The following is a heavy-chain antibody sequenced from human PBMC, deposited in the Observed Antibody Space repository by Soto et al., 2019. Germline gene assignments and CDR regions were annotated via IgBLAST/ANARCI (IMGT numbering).Heavy chain of an antibody. V-gene: IGHV4-34*01. CDR1: GGSFSGYY. D-gene: IGHD6-13*01. CDR2: INHSGST. J-gene: IGHJ4*02. CDR3: ARGKSRWARGPFDY. Sequence: QVQLQQWGAGLLKPSETLSLTCAVYGGSFSGYYWSWIRQPPGKGREWIGEINHSGSTNYNPSLKSRVTISVDTSKNQFSLKLSSVTAADTAVYYCARGKSRWARGPFDYWGQGTLVTVSS.